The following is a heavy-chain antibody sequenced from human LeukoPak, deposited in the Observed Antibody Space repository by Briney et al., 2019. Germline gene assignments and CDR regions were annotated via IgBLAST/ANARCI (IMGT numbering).Heavy chain of an antibody. CDR3: ARGAVAVAGYYYYYYMDV. V-gene: IGHV4-61*02. D-gene: IGHD6-19*01. CDR2: IHAGGST. J-gene: IGHJ6*03. Sequence: SETLSHTRTVPGGSIRSGSYYRSWIRQPAGKGLEWIARIHAGGSTNYNPSLKSRVTISADTSKNQFSLKLSSVTAADTAVYYCARGAVAVAGYYYYYYMDVWGKGTTVTVSS. CDR1: GGSIRSGSYY.